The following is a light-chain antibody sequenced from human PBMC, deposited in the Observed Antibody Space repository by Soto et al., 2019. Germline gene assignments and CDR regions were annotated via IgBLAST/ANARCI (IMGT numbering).Light chain of an antibody. Sequence: EIVMTQSQATLSVSPGEGATLSCRASQSVSSNLAWYQQKPGQAPRLLIYAASTRATGIPARFTGSGSGTEFTLTVSSLQSDDFGVYYCQQYGSWPLTFGGGTKVEIK. CDR2: AAS. V-gene: IGKV3-15*01. J-gene: IGKJ4*01. CDR3: QQYGSWPLT. CDR1: QSVSSN.